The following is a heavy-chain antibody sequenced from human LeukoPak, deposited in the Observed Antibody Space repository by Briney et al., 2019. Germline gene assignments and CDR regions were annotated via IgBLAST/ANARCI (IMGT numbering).Heavy chain of an antibody. V-gene: IGHV1-2*02. CDR2: INPNSGGT. D-gene: IGHD2-2*01. J-gene: IGHJ6*02. Sequence: ASVKVSCKASGGTFSSYAISWVRQAPGQGLEWMGWINPNSGGTNYAQKFQGRVTMTRDTSISTAYMELSRLRSDDTAVYYCARAEEGYCSSTSCYAYYYYGMDVWGQGTTVTVSS. CDR1: GGTFSSYA. CDR3: ARAEEGYCSSTSCYAYYYYGMDV.